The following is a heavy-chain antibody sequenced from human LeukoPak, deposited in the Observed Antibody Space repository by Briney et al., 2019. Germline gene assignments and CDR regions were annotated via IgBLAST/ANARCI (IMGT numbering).Heavy chain of an antibody. J-gene: IGHJ6*03. CDR2: ISVSGGST. CDR1: GFTFSSYA. CDR3: ARDESYDSSSYYFPYYYYYYYMDV. D-gene: IGHD3-22*01. Sequence: GGSLRLSCAASGFTFSSYAMTWVRQAPGKGLEWVSGISVSGGSTYYADSVKVRFTISRDNAKTSLYLQMNSLRAEDTDVYYCARDESYDSSSYYFPYYYYYYYMDVWGKGTTVTVSS. V-gene: IGHV3-23*01.